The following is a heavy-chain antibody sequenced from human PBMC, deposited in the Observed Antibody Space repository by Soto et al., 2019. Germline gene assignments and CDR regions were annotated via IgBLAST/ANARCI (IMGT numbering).Heavy chain of an antibody. V-gene: IGHV3-23*01. D-gene: IGHD1-26*01. CDR2: ISGSGGST. CDR3: AKSIGYSGTELLL. Sequence: EVQLLECGGGLVQPGGSLRLSCAASGFTFSSYAMSWVRQAPGKGLEWVSAISGSGGSTYYADSVKGRFTISRDNSKNTLYLHMNSLRAEDTAVYYCAKSIGYSGTELLLWGQGTLVTVSS. CDR1: GFTFSSYA. J-gene: IGHJ4*02.